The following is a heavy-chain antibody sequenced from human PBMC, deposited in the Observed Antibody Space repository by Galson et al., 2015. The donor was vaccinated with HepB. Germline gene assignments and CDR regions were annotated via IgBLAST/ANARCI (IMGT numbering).Heavy chain of an antibody. V-gene: IGHV1-2*02. Sequence: SVKVSCKASGYTFTGYYMHWVRQAPGQGLEWMGWINPNSGGTNYAQKFQGRVTMTRDTSISTAYMELSRLRSDDTAVYYCARDLGYCSSTSCYPASYYMDVWGKGTTVTVSS. D-gene: IGHD2-2*01. CDR3: ARDLGYCSSTSCYPASYYMDV. CDR1: GYTFTGYY. J-gene: IGHJ6*03. CDR2: INPNSGGT.